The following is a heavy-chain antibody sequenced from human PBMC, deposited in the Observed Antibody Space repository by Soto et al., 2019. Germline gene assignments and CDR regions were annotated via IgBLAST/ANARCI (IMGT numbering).Heavy chain of an antibody. CDR3: ARVWFGESSWFDP. V-gene: IGHV4-4*02. CDR2: FYHCLST. CDR1: GGSISTSNW. J-gene: IGHJ5*02. D-gene: IGHD3-10*01. Sequence: PSETLSLTCAVSGGSISTSNWWSWVRQPPVKGLYWIGEFYHCLSTNYNPSFKSRVAMSVDRSKNQFSLNLSSVTAADTAVYYCARVWFGESSWFDPWGQGTLVTVSS.